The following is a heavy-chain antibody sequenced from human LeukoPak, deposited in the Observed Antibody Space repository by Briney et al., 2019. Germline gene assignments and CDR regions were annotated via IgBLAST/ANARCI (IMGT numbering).Heavy chain of an antibody. Sequence: PGRSLRLSCAASGFTFSTYVMHWVRQAPGKGLEWVALISYDESNKYYADSVKGRFTISRDNSDNTLYLQMNSLRAEDTALYYCASKWYCGGDCYYQIDFWGQGTLVTVSS. J-gene: IGHJ4*02. D-gene: IGHD2-21*02. CDR1: GFTFSTYV. V-gene: IGHV3-30*03. CDR2: ISYDESNK. CDR3: ASKWYCGGDCYYQIDF.